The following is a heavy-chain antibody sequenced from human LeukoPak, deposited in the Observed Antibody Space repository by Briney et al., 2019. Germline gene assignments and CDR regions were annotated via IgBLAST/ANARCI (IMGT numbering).Heavy chain of an antibody. J-gene: IGHJ4*02. CDR3: ARVGGIAVADAFDY. Sequence: ASVKVSCKASDSTFTRYGISWVRQAPGQGLEWMGWITGDNGSARYAQKLQGRVTMTTDASTSTAYMELRSLRSDDTAVYYCARVGGIAVADAFDYWGQGTLVTVSS. CDR1: DSTFTRYG. CDR2: ITGDNGSA. V-gene: IGHV1-18*01. D-gene: IGHD6-19*01.